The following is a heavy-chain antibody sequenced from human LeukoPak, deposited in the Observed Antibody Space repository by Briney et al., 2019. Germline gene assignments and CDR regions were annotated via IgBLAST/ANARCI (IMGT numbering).Heavy chain of an antibody. D-gene: IGHD3-22*01. J-gene: IGHJ4*02. CDR2: IQQDGSQK. CDR3: ATNSYYRFDY. Sequence: GVSLRLSCATSGITFSDHWMSWVRQAPGKGLEWVANIQQDGSQKNYVDSVKGRFTISRDNAKNSPYLQMNSLRAEDTAVYYCATNSYYRFDYWGQGSLVTVSS. V-gene: IGHV3-7*01. CDR1: GITFSDHW.